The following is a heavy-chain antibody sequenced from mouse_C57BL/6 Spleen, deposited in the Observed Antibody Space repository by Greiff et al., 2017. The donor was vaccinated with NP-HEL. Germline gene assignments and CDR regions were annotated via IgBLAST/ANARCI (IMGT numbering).Heavy chain of an antibody. CDR1: GYTFTSYW. D-gene: IGHD2-12*01. J-gene: IGHJ2*01. CDR2: IDPSDSYT. V-gene: IGHV1-50*01. Sequence: QVQLKQPGAELVKPGASVKLSCKASGYTFTSYWMQWVKQRPGQGLEWIGEIDPSDSYTNYNQKFKGKATLTVDTSSSTAYMQLSSLTSEDSAVYYCAREGHSRGYFDYWGKGTTLTVSS. CDR3: AREGHSRGYFDY.